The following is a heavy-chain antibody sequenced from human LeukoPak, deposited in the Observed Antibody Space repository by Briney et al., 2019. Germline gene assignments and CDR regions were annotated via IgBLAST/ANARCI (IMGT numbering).Heavy chain of an antibody. J-gene: IGHJ4*02. Sequence: PGGSLRLSCVASGFTFDDFGLSWVRQVPGRGLGWVARISWNGANTGYADSVKGRFTISRDNAENSLFLQMNSLTADDTALYYCARDHCSSTTCYFEDWGQGTLVTVSS. D-gene: IGHD2-2*01. CDR3: ARDHCSSTTCYFED. V-gene: IGHV3-20*04. CDR1: GFTFDDFG. CDR2: ISWNGANT.